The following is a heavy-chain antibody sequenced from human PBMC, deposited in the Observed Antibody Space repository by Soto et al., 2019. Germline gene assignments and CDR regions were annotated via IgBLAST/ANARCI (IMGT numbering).Heavy chain of an antibody. CDR2: IYPGDSDT. V-gene: IGHV5-51*01. D-gene: IGHD3-10*02. J-gene: IGHJ4*02. CDR3: ARRVNYYDRGYAFDL. CDR1: GYIFTSFW. Sequence: ESLKISCKGSGYIFTSFWIAWVRQTPGKGLEWMGIIYPGDSDTRYSPSFQGQVTISADKSISTAYLQWSSLQASDTAMYYCARRVNYYDRGYAFDLWGQGALVTVSS.